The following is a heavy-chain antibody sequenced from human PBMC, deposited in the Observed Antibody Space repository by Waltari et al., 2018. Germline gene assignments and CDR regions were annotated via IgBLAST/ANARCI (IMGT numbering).Heavy chain of an antibody. J-gene: IGHJ4*02. CDR2: RNPNSGNT. CDR3: ARGRLSYYGKD. CDR1: GYTFSSYD. Sequence: QVQLVQSGAEVKKPGASVKASCKAYGYTFSSYDSNWWRQATGQGLEWMGWRNPNSGNTGYAQKFQGRVTMTRNTSISKAYMELSSLRSEDTAVYYCARGRLSYYGKDWGQGTLVTVSS. V-gene: IGHV1-8*01. D-gene: IGHD3-10*01.